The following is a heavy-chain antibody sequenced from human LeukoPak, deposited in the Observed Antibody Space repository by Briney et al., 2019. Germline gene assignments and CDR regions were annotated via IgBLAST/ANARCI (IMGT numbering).Heavy chain of an antibody. J-gene: IGHJ4*02. V-gene: IGHV4-31*03. CDR3: ARDRYGGYDFDY. CDR1: GGSISSGDYY. D-gene: IGHD5-12*01. Sequence: SETLSLTCTVSGGSISSGDYYWGWIRQHPGKGLEWIGYIYYSGTTYYNPSLRSRVTISVDTSKNQFSLKLNSVTAADTAVYYWARDRYGGYDFDYWGQGTLVTVSS. CDR2: IYYSGTT.